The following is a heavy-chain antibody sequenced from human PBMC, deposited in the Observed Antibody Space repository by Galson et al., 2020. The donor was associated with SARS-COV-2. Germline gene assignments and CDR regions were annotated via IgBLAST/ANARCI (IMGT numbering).Heavy chain of an antibody. J-gene: IGHJ4*02. V-gene: IGHV4-31*03. D-gene: IGHD3-3*01. CDR2: IYYSGST. CDR3: ARAGLAITIFGVVSSFDY. Sequence: ETSETLSLTCTVSGGSISSGGYSWSWIRQHPGKGLEWIGYIYYSGSTYYNPSLKSRVTISVDTSKNQFSLKLSSVTAADTAVYYCARAGLAITIFGVVSSFDYWGQGTLVTVSS. CDR1: GGSISSGGYS.